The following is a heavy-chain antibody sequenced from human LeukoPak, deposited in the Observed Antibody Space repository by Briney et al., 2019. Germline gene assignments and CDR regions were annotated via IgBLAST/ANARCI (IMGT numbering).Heavy chain of an antibody. CDR3: ARAIYVDPFQY. CDR1: GYTFTSYA. V-gene: IGHV1-3*02. D-gene: IGHD5-12*01. CDR2: SNAGNGNT. Sequence: ASVKVSCKASGYTFTSYAMHWVRQAPGQRLEWMGWSNAGNGNTKYSQEFQGRVTITRDTSASTAYMELSSLRSDDTAVYYCARAIYVDPFQYWGQGTLVTVSS. J-gene: IGHJ1*01.